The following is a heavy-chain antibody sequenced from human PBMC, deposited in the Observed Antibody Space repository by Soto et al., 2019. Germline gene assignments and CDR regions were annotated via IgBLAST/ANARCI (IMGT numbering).Heavy chain of an antibody. CDR1: GFPFTSYG. CDR2: ISYDGSNK. Sequence: QVQLVESGGGVVQPGRSLRLSCVASGFPFTSYGMHWVREAPGKGLEWVAVISYDGSNKYYADSVKGRFTISRDNSKNTLYLQMNSLRPEDTALYYCVGGQYYFDYWGQGTLVTVSS. V-gene: IGHV3-30*03. D-gene: IGHD3-10*01. J-gene: IGHJ4*02. CDR3: VGGQYYFDY.